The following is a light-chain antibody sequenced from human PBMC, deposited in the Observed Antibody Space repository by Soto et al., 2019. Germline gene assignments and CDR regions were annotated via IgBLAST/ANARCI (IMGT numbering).Light chain of an antibody. CDR3: SSHAGSITL. CDR1: SSDVGSYNF. Sequence: QSALTQPPSASGSPGQSVTISCTGTSSDVGSYNFVSWYQQHPGKAPKLVIHEVSERPSGVPDRFSGSKSGNAASLTVSGLQAEDEADYYCSSHAGSITLFGGGTKVTVL. CDR2: EVS. V-gene: IGLV2-8*01. J-gene: IGLJ2*01.